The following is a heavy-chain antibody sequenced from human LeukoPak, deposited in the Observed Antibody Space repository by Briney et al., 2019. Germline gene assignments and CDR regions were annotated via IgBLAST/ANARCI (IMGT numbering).Heavy chain of an antibody. CDR1: GYTFTSYA. CDR3: ARDHDGYNHAFDI. Sequence: ASVKISCKASGYTFTSYAMHWVRQAPGQRLEWMGWINAGNGNTKYSQKFQGRVTIIRDTSASTAYMELSSLRSEDTAVYYCARDHDGYNHAFDIWGQGTLVTVSS. CDR2: INAGNGNT. D-gene: IGHD5-24*01. J-gene: IGHJ4*02. V-gene: IGHV1-3*01.